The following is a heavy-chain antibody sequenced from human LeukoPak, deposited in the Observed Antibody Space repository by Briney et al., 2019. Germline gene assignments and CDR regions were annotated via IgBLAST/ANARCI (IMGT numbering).Heavy chain of an antibody. Sequence: PGGSLRLSCAASGFTFDDYAMHWVRQAPGKGLEWVSGISWNSGSIGYADSVKDRFTISRDNSKNTLYLQMNSLRAEDTAVYYCARGTPSSSGWLYYGMDVWGQGTTVTVSS. V-gene: IGHV3-9*01. CDR2: ISWNSGSI. J-gene: IGHJ6*02. CDR3: ARGTPSSSGWLYYGMDV. CDR1: GFTFDDYA. D-gene: IGHD6-19*01.